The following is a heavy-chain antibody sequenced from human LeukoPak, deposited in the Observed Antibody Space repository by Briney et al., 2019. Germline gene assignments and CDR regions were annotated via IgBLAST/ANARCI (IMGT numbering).Heavy chain of an antibody. CDR3: ARETDITIFGVVIWGQFDY. Sequence: ASVKVSSKASGYTFTSYYMHWVRQAPGQGLEWMGIINPSGGSTSYAQKFQGRVTMTRDMSTSTVYMELSSLRSEDTAVYYCARETDITIFGVVIWGQFDYWGQGTLVTVSS. V-gene: IGHV1-46*01. J-gene: IGHJ4*02. CDR2: INPSGGST. D-gene: IGHD3-3*01. CDR1: GYTFTSYY.